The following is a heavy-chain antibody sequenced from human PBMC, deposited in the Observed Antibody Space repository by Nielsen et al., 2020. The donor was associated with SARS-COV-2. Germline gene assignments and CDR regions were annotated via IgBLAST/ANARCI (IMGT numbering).Heavy chain of an antibody. Sequence: ASVKVSCKASGYTFTSYDINWVRQAPGQGLEWMGIINPSGGSTSYAQKFQGRVTMTRDTSTSTVYMELSSLRSEDTAVYYCVREAGFDDILTGYRSLDNWGQGTLVTVSS. D-gene: IGHD3-9*01. CDR1: GYTFTSYD. CDR2: INPSGGST. V-gene: IGHV1-46*01. CDR3: VREAGFDDILTGYRSLDN. J-gene: IGHJ4*02.